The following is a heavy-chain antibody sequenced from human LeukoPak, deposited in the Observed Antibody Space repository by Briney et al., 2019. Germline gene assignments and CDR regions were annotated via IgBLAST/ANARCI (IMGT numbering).Heavy chain of an antibody. J-gene: IGHJ6*03. Sequence: GASVKVSCKASGGTFSSYAISWVRQAPGQGLEWMGGIIPIFGTANYAQKFQGRVTITTDESTSTAYMELSSLRSEDTAVYYCARGVGDFWSGSLGYYYYMDVWGKGTTVTVSS. CDR1: GGTFSSYA. D-gene: IGHD3-3*01. CDR2: IIPIFGTA. V-gene: IGHV1-69*05. CDR3: ARGVGDFWSGSLGYYYYMDV.